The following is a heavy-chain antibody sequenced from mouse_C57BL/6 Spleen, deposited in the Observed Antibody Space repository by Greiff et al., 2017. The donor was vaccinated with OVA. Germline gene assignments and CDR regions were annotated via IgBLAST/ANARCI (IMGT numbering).Heavy chain of an antibody. Sequence: VHLVESGPGLVQPSQSLSITCTVSGFSLTSYGVHWVRQSPGKGLEWLGVIWSGGSTDYNAAFISRLSISKDNSKSQVFFKMNSLQADDTAIYYCASYYDYDGPYYYAMDYWGQGTSVTVSS. J-gene: IGHJ4*01. CDR2: IWSGGST. V-gene: IGHV2-2*01. CDR1: GFSLTSYG. CDR3: ASYYDYDGPYYYAMDY. D-gene: IGHD2-4*01.